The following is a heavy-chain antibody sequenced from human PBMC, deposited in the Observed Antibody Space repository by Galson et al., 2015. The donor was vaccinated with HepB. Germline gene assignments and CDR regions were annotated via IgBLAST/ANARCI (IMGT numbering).Heavy chain of an antibody. D-gene: IGHD1-7*01. J-gene: IGHJ4*02. Sequence: SVKVSCKASGYTFTGYYMHWVRQAPGQGLEWMGWINPNSGGTNYAQKFQGRVTMTRDTSISTAYMELSRLRSDDTAVYYCARERSLTGTTYHDYWGQGTLVTVSS. CDR2: INPNSGGT. CDR1: GYTFTGYY. V-gene: IGHV1-2*02. CDR3: ARERSLTGTTYHDY.